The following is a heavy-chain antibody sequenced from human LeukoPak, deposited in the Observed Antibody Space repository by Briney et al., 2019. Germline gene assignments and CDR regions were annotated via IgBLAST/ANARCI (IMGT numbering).Heavy chain of an antibody. Sequence: SETLSLTRTVSGGSISSYYWIWIRQPPGKGLEYIGYLYNTANTNYNPSLKSRVTISVDTSKNQFSLRLSSVTAADTAVYYCTRGGDFDSVWRTYRPIKNAFDIWGQGTLVTVSS. D-gene: IGHD3-16*02. CDR1: GGSISSYY. V-gene: IGHV4-59*08. CDR2: LYNTANT. CDR3: TRGGDFDSVWRTYRPIKNAFDI. J-gene: IGHJ3*02.